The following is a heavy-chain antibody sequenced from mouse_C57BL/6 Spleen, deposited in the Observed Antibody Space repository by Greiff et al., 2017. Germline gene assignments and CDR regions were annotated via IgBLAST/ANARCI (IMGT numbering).Heavy chain of an antibody. CDR1: GFTFSDYY. CDR2: INYDGSST. CDR3: AREAAQSYFDY. V-gene: IGHV5-16*01. Sequence: EVHLVESEGGLVQPGSSMKLSCTASGFTFSDYYMAWVRQVPEKGLEWVANINYDGSSTYYLDSLKSRFIISRDNAKNILYLQMSSLKSEDTATYYCAREAAQSYFDYWGQGTTLTVSS. D-gene: IGHD3-2*02. J-gene: IGHJ2*01.